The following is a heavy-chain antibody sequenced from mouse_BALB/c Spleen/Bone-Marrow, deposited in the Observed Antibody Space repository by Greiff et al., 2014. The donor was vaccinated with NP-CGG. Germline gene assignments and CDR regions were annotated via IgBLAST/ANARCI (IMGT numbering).Heavy chain of an antibody. CDR1: GYTFTDYN. D-gene: IGHD2-3*01. CDR2: IYPYNGGT. V-gene: IGHV1S29*02. CDR3: ARLDGYYVAMDY. J-gene: IGHJ4*01. Sequence: VQLKESGPELVKPGASVKISCKASGYTFTDYNMHWVKQSHGKSLEWIGYIYPYNGGTGYNQKFKSKATLTVDNSSSTAYMELRSLTSEDSAVYYCARLDGYYVAMDYWGQGTSVTVSP.